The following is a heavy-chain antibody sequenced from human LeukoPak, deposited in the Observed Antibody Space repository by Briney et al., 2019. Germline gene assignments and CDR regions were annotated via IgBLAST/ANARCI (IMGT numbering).Heavy chain of an antibody. D-gene: IGHD4-17*01. CDR3: AGLMTTVTSEY. J-gene: IGHJ4*02. Sequence: PSETLSLTCTVSGGSINRSYYYWGWIRQPPGKGLEWIGSIYYSGNTYYNPSLQSRVTISVDTSKNQFSLKLSSVTAADTAVYYCAGLMTTVTSEYWGQGTLVTVSS. CDR1: GGSINRSYYY. CDR2: IYYSGNT. V-gene: IGHV4-39*01.